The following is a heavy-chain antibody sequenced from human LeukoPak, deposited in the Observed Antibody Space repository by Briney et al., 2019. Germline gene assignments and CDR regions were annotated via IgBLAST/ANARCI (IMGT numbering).Heavy chain of an antibody. CDR1: DGSFSGYY. J-gene: IGHJ6*03. CDR3: ARDAGSGSYRGYYYMDV. V-gene: IGHV4-34*01. CDR2: INHSEST. D-gene: IGHD3-10*01. Sequence: SETLSLTCAVYDGSFSGYYWSWIRQPPGKGLEWIGEINHSESTNYNPSLKSRVTISVDTSKNQFSLKLSSVTAADTAVYYCARDAGSGSYRGYYYMDVWGKGTTVTVSS.